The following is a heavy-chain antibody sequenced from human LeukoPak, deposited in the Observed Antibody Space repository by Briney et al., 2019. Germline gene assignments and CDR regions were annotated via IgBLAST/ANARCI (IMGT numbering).Heavy chain of an antibody. Sequence: GGSLRLSCAASGFTFSSYWMSWVRQAPGKGLEWVSSISGSGGSTYYADSVKGRFTISRDNSKNTLYLQMNSLRAEDTAVYYCAKFGTIHAGGSDAFDIWGQGTMVAVSS. CDR2: ISGSGGST. V-gene: IGHV3-23*01. CDR3: AKFGTIHAGGSDAFDI. J-gene: IGHJ3*02. D-gene: IGHD3-10*01. CDR1: GFTFSSYW.